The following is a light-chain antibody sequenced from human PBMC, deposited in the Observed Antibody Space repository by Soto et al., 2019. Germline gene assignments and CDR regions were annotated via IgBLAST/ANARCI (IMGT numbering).Light chain of an antibody. CDR3: SSHTSSSTF. J-gene: IGLJ2*01. CDR2: DVN. V-gene: IGLV2-14*01. CDR1: SSDVGGYNY. Sequence: QSALTQPASVSGFPGQSITISCTGTSSDVGGYNYVSWYQQHPGKAPKLMIYDVNNRPSGVSNRISASKSGNTASLTISGLQAEDEADYYCSSHTSSSTFFGGGTQLTVL.